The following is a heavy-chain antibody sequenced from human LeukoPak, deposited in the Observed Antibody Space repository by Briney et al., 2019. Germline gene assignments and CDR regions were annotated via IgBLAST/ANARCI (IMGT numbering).Heavy chain of an antibody. CDR2: IYPGDSDT. V-gene: IGHV5-51*01. Sequence: GESLKISCKGSGYSFTSYWIGWVRQMPGKGLEWMGIIYPGDSDTRYSPSFQGQVTISADKSISTAYLQWSSLKASDTAMYYCARHSSYSYGYLSIDYWGQGTLVTVSS. CDR3: ARHSSYSYGYLSIDY. D-gene: IGHD5-18*01. CDR1: GYSFTSYW. J-gene: IGHJ4*02.